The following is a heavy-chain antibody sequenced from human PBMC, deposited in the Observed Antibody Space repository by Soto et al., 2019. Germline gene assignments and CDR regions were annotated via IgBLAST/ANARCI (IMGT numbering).Heavy chain of an antibody. CDR1: GFTFTDYY. D-gene: IGHD5-12*01. J-gene: IGHJ5*02. CDR3: ARDMVATPNWFDP. CDR2: ISSSGTTI. Sequence: QVQLVESGGGLVKPGGSLRLSCAASGFTFTDYYMSWIRQAPGRGLEWLSYISSSGTTIYYADSVKGRFTISRDNAKNSLYLQMNSLRAEDTAVYYCARDMVATPNWFDPWGQGNLVTVSS. V-gene: IGHV3-11*01.